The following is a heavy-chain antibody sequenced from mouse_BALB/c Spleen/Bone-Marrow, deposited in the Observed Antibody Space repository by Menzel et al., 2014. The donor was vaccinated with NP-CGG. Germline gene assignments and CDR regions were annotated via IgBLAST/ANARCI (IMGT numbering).Heavy chain of an antibody. Sequence: EVKDEESGGGLGQPGGSMKLSCAVYGFTFSDAWMDWVRQSPGKGLEWVAEIRSKANNHATYYAESVKGGFAISRNDSKSSVYLQMNSLRAEDTGIYYCTMITTFAYWGQGTLVTVSA. D-gene: IGHD2-4*01. CDR2: IRSKANNHAT. J-gene: IGHJ3*01. CDR1: GFTFSDAW. CDR3: TMITTFAY. V-gene: IGHV6-6*01.